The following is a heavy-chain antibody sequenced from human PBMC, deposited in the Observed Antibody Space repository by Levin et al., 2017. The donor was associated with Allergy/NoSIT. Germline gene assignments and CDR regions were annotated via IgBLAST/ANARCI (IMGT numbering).Heavy chain of an antibody. D-gene: IGHD2-15*01. V-gene: IGHV4-59*01. CDR3: ARDYSVRYCNSGSCYYYFYSGMDV. CDR2: IHYSGST. Sequence: SETLSLTCSVSGGSINNYYWSWIRQPPGKRLEWIGYIHYSGSTVYNPSLKSRVTISVDTSKNQFSLNLTSVTAADTAVYFCARDYSVRYCNSGSCYYYFYSGMDVWGPGTTVTVSS. J-gene: IGHJ6*02. CDR1: GGSINNYY.